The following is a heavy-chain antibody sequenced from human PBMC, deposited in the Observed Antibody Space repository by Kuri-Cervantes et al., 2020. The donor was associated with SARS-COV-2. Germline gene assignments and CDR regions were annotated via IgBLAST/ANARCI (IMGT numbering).Heavy chain of an antibody. V-gene: IGHV1-2*04. J-gene: IGHJ4*02. CDR2: INPNSGGT. CDR3: ARADHYYDSSGYSQETFDY. D-gene: IGHD3-22*01. CDR1: GYTFTGYY. Sequence: APVKVSCKASGYTFTGYYMHWVRQAPGQGLEWMGWINPNSGGTNYAQKFQGWVTMTRDTSISTAYMELSRLRSDDTAVYYCARADHYYDSSGYSQETFDYWGQGTLVTVSS.